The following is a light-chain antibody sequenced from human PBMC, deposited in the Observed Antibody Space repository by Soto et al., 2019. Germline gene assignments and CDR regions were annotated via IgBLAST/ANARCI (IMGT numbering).Light chain of an antibody. CDR1: SSDVGGYNY. J-gene: IGLJ1*01. Sequence: QSVLTQPASVSGSPGQSITISCTGTSSDVGGYNYVSWYQLHPGKAPKLMIFDVSSRPSGVSNRFSGSKSGNTASLTISGLQAEDEADYFCSSYSSITTYVFGTGTKVTVL. V-gene: IGLV2-14*03. CDR3: SSYSSITTYV. CDR2: DVS.